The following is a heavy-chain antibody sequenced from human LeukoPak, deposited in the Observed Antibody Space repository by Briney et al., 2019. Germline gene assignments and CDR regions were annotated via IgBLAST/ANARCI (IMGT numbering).Heavy chain of an antibody. D-gene: IGHD3-10*01. V-gene: IGHV1-8*01. CDR3: ARVVGATYYYGSGSYPNDY. CDR2: MNPNSGNT. J-gene: IGHJ4*02. CDR1: GYTFTSYD. Sequence: ASVKVSCKASGYTFTSYDINWVRQAPGQGLEWMGWMNPNSGNTGYARKFQGRVTMTRNTSISTAYMELSSLRSEDTAVYYCARVVGATYYYGSGSYPNDYWGQGTLITVSS.